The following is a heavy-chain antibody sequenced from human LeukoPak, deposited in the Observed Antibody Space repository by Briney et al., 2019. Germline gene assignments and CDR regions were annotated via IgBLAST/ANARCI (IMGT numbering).Heavy chain of an antibody. Sequence: GGSLRLSCAASGFTFSSYAMSWVRQAPGKGLEWVSAISGSGGSTYYADSVKGRFTISRDNSKNTLYLQMNSLRAEDTAVYYCAKPPSGSGSYGHYYYGMDVWGQGTTVTVSS. J-gene: IGHJ6*02. CDR2: ISGSGGST. V-gene: IGHV3-23*01. CDR3: AKPPSGSGSYGHYYYGMDV. D-gene: IGHD3-10*01. CDR1: GFTFSSYA.